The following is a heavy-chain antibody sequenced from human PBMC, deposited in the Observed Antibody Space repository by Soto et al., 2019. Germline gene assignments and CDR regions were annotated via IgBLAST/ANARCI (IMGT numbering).Heavy chain of an antibody. CDR2: IYHSGST. V-gene: IGHV4-4*02. Sequence: SETLSLTCAVSSGSISSSNWWSWVRQPPGKGLEWIGEIYHSGSTNYNPPLKSRVTISVDKSKNQFSLKLSSVTAADTAVYYCARETTLDYGGNYFDYWGQGTLVTVSS. J-gene: IGHJ4*02. D-gene: IGHD4-17*01. CDR3: ARETTLDYGGNYFDY. CDR1: SGSISSSNW.